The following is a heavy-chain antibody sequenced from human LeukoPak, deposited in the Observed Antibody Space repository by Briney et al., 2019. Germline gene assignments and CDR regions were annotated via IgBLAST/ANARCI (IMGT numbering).Heavy chain of an antibody. CDR2: ITGGGVGT. Sequence: GGSLRLSCAASGFTVSSNYMSWVRQAPGKGLEWVSAITGGGVGTYYADSVKGRFTISRDNSRNTLYLQMNSLRADDTAVYYCAKSEDFDYWGQGTLVTVSS. CDR1: GFTVSSNY. V-gene: IGHV3-23*01. J-gene: IGHJ4*02. CDR3: AKSEDFDY.